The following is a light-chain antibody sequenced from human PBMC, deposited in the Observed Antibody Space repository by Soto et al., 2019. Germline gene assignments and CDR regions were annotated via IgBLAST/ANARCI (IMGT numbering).Light chain of an antibody. V-gene: IGKV3-20*01. CDR2: GAS. J-gene: IGKJ2*01. CDR3: QQYGISPMYT. Sequence: EIVLTQSPGTLSLSPGERATLSCRASQSVSSSYLAWYQQKPGQAPRLLIYGASSRATGIPDRFSGSGSGTDFTLTICRLEPEDFAVYYCQQYGISPMYTFGQGTKLEIK. CDR1: QSVSSSY.